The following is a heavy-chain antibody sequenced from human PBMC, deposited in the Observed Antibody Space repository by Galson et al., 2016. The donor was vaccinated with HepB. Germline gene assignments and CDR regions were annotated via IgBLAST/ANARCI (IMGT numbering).Heavy chain of an antibody. CDR2: IFYSGAT. V-gene: IGHV4-31*03. Sequence: LSLTCNVSGVSIRSGGYYWSWIRQHPGKGLEWIGNIFYSGATEYNPSLKSRVTISVDTSKNQFSLKLSSVTAADTAIYFCARDHPLYGDFSAFDIWGPGTMVPVSS. CDR1: GVSIRSGGYY. J-gene: IGHJ3*02. D-gene: IGHD4-17*01. CDR3: ARDHPLYGDFSAFDI.